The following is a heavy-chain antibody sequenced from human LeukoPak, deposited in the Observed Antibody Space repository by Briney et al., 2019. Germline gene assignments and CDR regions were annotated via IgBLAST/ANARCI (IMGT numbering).Heavy chain of an antibody. V-gene: IGHV3-23*01. CDR2: ISGSGGST. CDR3: AKDLLGYGDYDY. J-gene: IGHJ4*02. Sequence: PGGSLRLSCAASGFTFSSYAVSWVRQAPGKGLEWVSAISGSGGSTYYADSVKGRFTISRDNSKNTLYLQMNSLRAEDTAVYYCAKDLLGYGDYDYWGQGTLVTVSS. CDR1: GFTFSSYA. D-gene: IGHD4-17*01.